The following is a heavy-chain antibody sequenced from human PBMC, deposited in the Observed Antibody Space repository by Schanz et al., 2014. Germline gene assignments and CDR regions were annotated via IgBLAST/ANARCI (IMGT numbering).Heavy chain of an antibody. J-gene: IGHJ4*02. D-gene: IGHD6-13*01. CDR1: GGTFSTYT. CDR3: ASSGAGYSSSWDFDY. CDR2: IIPILGIA. V-gene: IGHV1-69*02. Sequence: QVQLVQSGAEVKKPGSSVTVSCKASGGTFSTYTISWVRQAPGQGLEWMGRIIPILGIANYAQKFQGRVTITADKSTFTAYMDVSSLRSEDTAVYYCASSGAGYSSSWDFDYWGQGTLVTGSS.